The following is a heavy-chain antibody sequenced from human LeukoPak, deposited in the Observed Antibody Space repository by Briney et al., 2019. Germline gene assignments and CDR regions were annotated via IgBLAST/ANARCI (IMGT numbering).Heavy chain of an antibody. V-gene: IGHV3-23*01. CDR3: AKDLYYYDSGGPAGY. D-gene: IGHD3-22*01. CDR1: GFTFSSYA. CDR2: ISGSGGST. Sequence: GGSLRLSCAASGFTFSSYAMSWVRQAPGKGLEWVSAISGSGGSTYYADSVKGRFTISRDNSKNTLYLQMNSLRAEDTAVYYCAKDLYYYDSGGPAGYWGQGTLVTVSS. J-gene: IGHJ4*02.